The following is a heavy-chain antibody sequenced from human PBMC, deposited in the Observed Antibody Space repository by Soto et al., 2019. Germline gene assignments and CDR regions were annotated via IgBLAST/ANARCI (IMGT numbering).Heavy chain of an antibody. D-gene: IGHD5-18*01. V-gene: IGHV3-74*01. J-gene: IGHJ4*02. CDR1: GFTFSSYW. CDR3: GRGGSDSPMAPGY. CDR2: INPDGSAT. Sequence: GGSLRLSCAASGFTFSSYWMHWVRQAPGKGLVWVSRINPDGSATNYADSVKGRFTISRDDAKNTLYLQMNSLRAEDTAVFYCGRGGSDSPMAPGYWGQGTLVTVSS.